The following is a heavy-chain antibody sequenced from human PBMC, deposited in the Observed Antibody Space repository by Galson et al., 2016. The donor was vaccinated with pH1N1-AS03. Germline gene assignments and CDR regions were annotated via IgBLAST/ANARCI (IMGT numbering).Heavy chain of an antibody. V-gene: IGHV3-7*03. CDR3: ARMQWLLPQYYFNC. CDR2: INHDGGEK. D-gene: IGHD6-19*01. J-gene: IGHJ4*02. CDR1: GFTFSTYW. Sequence: SLRLSCAASGFTFSTYWTMWVRQAPGKGLGWVANINHDGGEKYYVDSVKGRFTISRDNAKNSLFLQMDSLRAEDTAVYFCARMQWLLPQYYFNCWGQGTLVTVSS.